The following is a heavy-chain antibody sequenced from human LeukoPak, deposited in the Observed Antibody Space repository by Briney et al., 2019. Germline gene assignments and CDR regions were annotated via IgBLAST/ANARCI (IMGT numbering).Heavy chain of an antibody. CDR2: ISYDGSNK. Sequence: GGSLRLSSAASGFTFSSYGMHWVRQAPGKGLEWVAVISYDGSNKYYADSVKGRFTISRDNSKNTLYLQMNSLRAEDTAVYYCAKDLGSYPHYYDSSGLIDYWGQGTLVTVSS. CDR3: AKDLGSYPHYYDSSGLIDY. J-gene: IGHJ4*02. V-gene: IGHV3-30*18. CDR1: GFTFSSYG. D-gene: IGHD3-22*01.